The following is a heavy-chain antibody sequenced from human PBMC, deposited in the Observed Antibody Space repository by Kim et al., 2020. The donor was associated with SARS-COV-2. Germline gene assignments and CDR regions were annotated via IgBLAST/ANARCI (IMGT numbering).Heavy chain of an antibody. Sequence: GGSLRLSCAASGFTFSSYAMHWVRQAPGKGLEWVAVISYDGSNKYYADSVKGRFTISRDNTKNTLYLQMNSLRAEDTAVYYCARERYCSSTSCYWGPPTLYYYGMDVWGQGTTVTVSS. J-gene: IGHJ6*02. CDR2: ISYDGSNK. CDR1: GFTFSSYA. V-gene: IGHV3-30-3*01. D-gene: IGHD2-2*01. CDR3: ARERYCSSTSCYWGPPTLYYYGMDV.